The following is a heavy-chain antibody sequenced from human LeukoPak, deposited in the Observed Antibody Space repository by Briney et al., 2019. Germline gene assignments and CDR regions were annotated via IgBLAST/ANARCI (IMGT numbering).Heavy chain of an antibody. CDR1: GFTFSDYY. Sequence: GGSLRLSCAASGFTFSDYYMSWIRQAPGKGLEWVSYINSNSSTIYYADSVKGRFTISRDNAKNSLYLQMNSLRVEDTAVYYCTSGSSWPPGFDYWGQGNLVTVSS. CDR3: TSGSSWPPGFDY. CDR2: INSNSSTI. V-gene: IGHV3-11*04. D-gene: IGHD6-13*01. J-gene: IGHJ4*02.